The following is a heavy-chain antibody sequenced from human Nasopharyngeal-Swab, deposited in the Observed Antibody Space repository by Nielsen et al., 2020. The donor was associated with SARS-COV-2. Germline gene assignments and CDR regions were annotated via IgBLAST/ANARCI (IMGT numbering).Heavy chain of an antibody. CDR1: GYSFTNYA. CDR3: ARTQFGSGLARN. J-gene: IGHJ4*02. D-gene: IGHD6-19*01. Sequence: ASVKVSCKASGYSFTNYAINWVRQAPGQGLEWMGYINTTSGSPIYAQGFTGRFVFSLDTSVSTAYLQISDLKAEDTAVYFCARTQFGSGLARNWGRGTPVTVSA. CDR2: INTTSGSP. V-gene: IGHV7-4-1*02.